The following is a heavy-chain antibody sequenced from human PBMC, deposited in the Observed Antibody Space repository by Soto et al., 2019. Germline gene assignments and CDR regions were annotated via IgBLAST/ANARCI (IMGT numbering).Heavy chain of an antibody. Sequence: QVHLVQSGAEVKKPGASVKVSCKGSGYAFTTYGITWVRQAPGQGLEWMGWISAHNGNTNYAQKLQGRVTVTRDTSTSTAYMELRSLRSDDTAVYYCARGRYGEYWGQGARVTVSS. J-gene: IGHJ4*02. CDR1: GYAFTTYG. CDR2: ISAHNGNT. D-gene: IGHD3-10*01. V-gene: IGHV1-18*01. CDR3: ARGRYGEY.